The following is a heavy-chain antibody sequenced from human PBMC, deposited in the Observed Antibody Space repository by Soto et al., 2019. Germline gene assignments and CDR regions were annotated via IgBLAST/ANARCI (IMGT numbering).Heavy chain of an antibody. J-gene: IGHJ6*02. D-gene: IGHD5-12*01. CDR2: MYISGST. Sequence: QVQLQESGPGLVKTSETLSVTCSVSGDSIRDYYWSWIRQPAGKGLEWIGRMYISGSTNYNPALKSRVTMSADPSVNHVSLTLRSVTAADTAIYYCARMYNSGFYRPEGDYYFYGMDVWGQGTTVTVSS. CDR3: ARMYNSGFYRPEGDYYFYGMDV. CDR1: GDSIRDYY. V-gene: IGHV4-4*07.